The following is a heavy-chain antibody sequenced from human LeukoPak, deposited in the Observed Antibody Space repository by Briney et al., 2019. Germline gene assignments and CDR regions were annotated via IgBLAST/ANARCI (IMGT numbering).Heavy chain of an antibody. Sequence: GGSLRLSCTASGFTFSSYSMNWVRQAPGKGLEWVSAISGSGGSTYYADSVKGRFTISRDNSKNTLYLQMNSLRAEDTAVYYCAKGSNYYYYYGMDVWGQGTTVTVSS. D-gene: IGHD1-26*01. V-gene: IGHV3-23*01. J-gene: IGHJ6*02. CDR2: ISGSGGST. CDR3: AKGSNYYYYYGMDV. CDR1: GFTFSSYS.